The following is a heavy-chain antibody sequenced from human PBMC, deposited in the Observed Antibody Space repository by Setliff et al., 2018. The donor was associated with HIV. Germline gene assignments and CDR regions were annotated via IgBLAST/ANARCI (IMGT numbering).Heavy chain of an antibody. CDR1: GLTFSSYA. J-gene: IGHJ4*02. CDR3: AREVGDSSGYYYRNYYFDS. Sequence: GGSLRLSCAASGLTFSSYAMHWVRQAPGKGLEWVAVFSSDGSTKFYADSVKGRFTMSRDNSKNTLFLQMNSLGAEDTAVYYCAREVGDSSGYYYRNYYFDSWGQGTLVTVS. V-gene: IGHV3-30*04. CDR2: FSSDGSTK. D-gene: IGHD3-22*01.